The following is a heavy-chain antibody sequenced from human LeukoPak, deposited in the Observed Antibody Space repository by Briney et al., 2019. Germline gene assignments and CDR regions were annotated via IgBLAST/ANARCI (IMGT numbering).Heavy chain of an antibody. Sequence: GGSLRLSCAASGFTFSSYWMSWVRQAPGKGLEWVANIKQDGSEKYYVDSVKGRFTISRDNAKNSLYLQMNSLRAEDTAVYYCAKDPTTYYDSSGYGRYNWFDPWGRGTLVTVSS. D-gene: IGHD3-22*01. CDR2: IKQDGSEK. CDR1: GFTFSSYW. CDR3: AKDPTTYYDSSGYGRYNWFDP. J-gene: IGHJ5*02. V-gene: IGHV3-7*03.